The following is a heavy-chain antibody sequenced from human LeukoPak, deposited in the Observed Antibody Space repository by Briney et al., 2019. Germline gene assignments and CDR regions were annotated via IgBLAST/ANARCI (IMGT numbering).Heavy chain of an antibody. J-gene: IGHJ4*02. Sequence: SETLSLTCTVSGDSIRNYYWNWVRQPPGKGLEWIGYIYHSGNTNYNPSLKSRLTMSIDTSKNQFSLRLTSVTGADTAVDYYARGNYGSGSYYVVDFDSWGQGTLVTVSS. D-gene: IGHD3-10*01. CDR2: IYHSGNT. CDR1: GDSIRNYY. V-gene: IGHV4-59*01. CDR3: ARGNYGSGSYYVVDFDS.